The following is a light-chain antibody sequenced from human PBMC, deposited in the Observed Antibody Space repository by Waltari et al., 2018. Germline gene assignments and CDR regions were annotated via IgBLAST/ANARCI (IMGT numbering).Light chain of an antibody. V-gene: IGKV1-33*01. CDR1: QDITIK. CDR3: QQYANLPLT. Sequence: DIQMTQPPSSLSASVGDRVTITCQASQDITIKLNWFQQKAGQAPQVLSFDAHKSQASVTSRFSGRGYGTNVAFTITSLQPEDVGTYYCQQYANLPLTLGGGTRVEIK. J-gene: IGKJ4*01. CDR2: DAH.